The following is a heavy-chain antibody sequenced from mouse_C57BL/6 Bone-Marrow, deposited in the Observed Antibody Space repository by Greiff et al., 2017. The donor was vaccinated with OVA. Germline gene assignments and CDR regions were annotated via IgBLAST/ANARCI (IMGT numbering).Heavy chain of an antibody. D-gene: IGHD2-5*01. V-gene: IGHV1-15*01. CDR1: GYTFTDYE. Sequence: VQLQQSGAELVRPGASVTLSCKASGYTFTDYEMHWVKQTPVHGLEWIGAIDPETGGTAYTQKFKGKAILTAEKSSSTAYMELRSLTSEDSAVYYCTRGYSNYYAMDYWGQGTSVTVSS. J-gene: IGHJ4*01. CDR3: TRGYSNYYAMDY. CDR2: IDPETGGT.